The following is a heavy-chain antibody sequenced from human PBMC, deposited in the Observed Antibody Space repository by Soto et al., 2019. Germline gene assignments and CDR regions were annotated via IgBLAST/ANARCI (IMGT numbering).Heavy chain of an antibody. V-gene: IGHV1-3*01. Sequence: ASVKVSCKASGYTFTSYAMHWVRQAPGQRLEWMGWINAGNGNTKYSQKFQGRVTITRDTSASTAYMQLSSLRSEDTAVYYCACSGWRYNWFDPWGQGTLLTISS. CDR2: INAGNGNT. CDR1: GYTFTSYA. CDR3: ACSGWRYNWFDP. D-gene: IGHD6-19*01. J-gene: IGHJ5*02.